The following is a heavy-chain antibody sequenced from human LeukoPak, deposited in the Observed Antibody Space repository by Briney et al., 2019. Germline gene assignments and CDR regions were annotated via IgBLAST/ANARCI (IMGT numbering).Heavy chain of an antibody. J-gene: IGHJ6*02. CDR3: AKDRGVVGNYYYYGMDV. CDR2: INSDGSST. Sequence: GGSLRRSCAASGFTFSSYWMHWVRQAPGNGLVWVSRINSDGSSTSYADSVKGRFTIYRDNSKNTLYLQMNSLRAEDTAVYYCAKDRGVVGNYYYYGMDVWGQGTTVTVSS. D-gene: IGHD1-26*01. V-gene: IGHV3-74*01. CDR1: GFTFSSYW.